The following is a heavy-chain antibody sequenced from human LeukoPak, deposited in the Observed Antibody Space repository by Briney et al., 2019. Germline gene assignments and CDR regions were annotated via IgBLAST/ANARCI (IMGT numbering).Heavy chain of an antibody. V-gene: IGHV4-61*01. D-gene: IGHD4-17*01. CDR3: ARAHEPADYGYYFDC. J-gene: IGHJ4*02. CDR2: IYYSGST. CDR1: GGSVSSGSYY. Sequence: SETLSLTCTVSGGSVSSGSYYWSWIRQPPGKGLEWIGYIYYSGSTNYNPSLKSRDTISVDTSKNQFSLKLSSVTAADTAVYYCARAHEPADYGYYFDCWGQGTLVTVSS.